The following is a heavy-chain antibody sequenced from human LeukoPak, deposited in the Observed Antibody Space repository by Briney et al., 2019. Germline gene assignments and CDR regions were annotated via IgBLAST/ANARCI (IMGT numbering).Heavy chain of an antibody. CDR2: INHSGST. D-gene: IGHD2-15*01. CDR3: ARGGKRSGGTRRTFDI. J-gene: IGHJ3*02. CDR1: GGSFSGYY. V-gene: IGHV4-34*01. Sequence: PSETLSLTCAVYGGSFSGYYWRWIRQPPGKGLEWIGEINHSGSTNYNPSLKSRVTISVDTSKNQFSLKLSSVTAADTTVYYCARGGKRSGGTRRTFDIWGQGTMVTVSS.